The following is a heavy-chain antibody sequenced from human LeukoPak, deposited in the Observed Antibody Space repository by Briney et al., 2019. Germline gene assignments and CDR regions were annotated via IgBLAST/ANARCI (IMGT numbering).Heavy chain of an antibody. CDR2: IKQDGSEI. Sequence: GGSLRLSCAASGFTFRNYWMNWLRQAPGKGLEWVANIKQDGSEIYYVDSVKGRFTVSRDNSKNTLYLQMNSLRAEDTAVYYCARDGPTYYYDSSGLSYGMDVWGQGTTVTVSS. CDR1: GFTFRNYW. J-gene: IGHJ6*02. CDR3: ARDGPTYYYDSSGLSYGMDV. V-gene: IGHV3-7*01. D-gene: IGHD3-22*01.